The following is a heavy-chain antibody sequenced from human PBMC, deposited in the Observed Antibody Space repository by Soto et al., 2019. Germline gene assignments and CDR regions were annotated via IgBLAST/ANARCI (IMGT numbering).Heavy chain of an antibody. V-gene: IGHV4-59*01. CDR3: ARGRITTGYYYYGMDV. D-gene: IGHD4-17*01. J-gene: IGHJ6*02. CDR2: IYYSGST. Sequence: SETLSLTCTVSGGSISSYYWSWIRQPPGKGLEWIGYIYYSGSTNYNPSLKSRVTISVDTSKNQFPLKLSSVTAADTAVYYCARGRITTGYYYYGMDVWGQGTTVTVSS. CDR1: GGSISSYY.